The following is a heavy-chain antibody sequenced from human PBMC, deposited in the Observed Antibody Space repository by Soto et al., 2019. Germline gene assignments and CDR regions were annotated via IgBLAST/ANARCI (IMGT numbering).Heavy chain of an antibody. D-gene: IGHD6-19*01. CDR1: GFTFSSYA. Sequence: EVQLLESGGGLVQPGGSLRLSCAASGFTFSSYAMSWVRQAPGKGLEWVSAISGSGGSTYYADSVKGRFTISRDNSKNTLYLQMNSPRAEDTAVYYCAKDHIERIAVASDYWGQGTLVTVSS. CDR2: ISGSGGST. V-gene: IGHV3-23*01. J-gene: IGHJ4*02. CDR3: AKDHIERIAVASDY.